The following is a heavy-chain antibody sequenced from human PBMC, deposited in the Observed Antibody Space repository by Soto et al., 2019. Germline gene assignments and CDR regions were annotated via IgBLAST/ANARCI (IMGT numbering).Heavy chain of an antibody. V-gene: IGHV4-34*01. D-gene: IGHD5-12*01. CDR2: INHSGST. J-gene: IGHJ6*03. CDR1: GGSFSGYY. Sequence: SETLSLTCAVYGGSFSGYYWSWIRQPPGKGLEWIGEINHSGSTNYNPSLKSRVTISVDTSKNQFSLKLSPVTAADTAVYYCARGRYARRNLYYYYYYMDVWGKGTTVS. CDR3: ARGRYARRNLYYYYYYMDV.